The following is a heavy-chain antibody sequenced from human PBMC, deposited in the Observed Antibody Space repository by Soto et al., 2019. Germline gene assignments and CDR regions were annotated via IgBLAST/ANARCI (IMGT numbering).Heavy chain of an antibody. CDR3: ARSRAHYYDSRGYYYSTFDY. V-gene: IGHV1-69*13. Sequence: SVKVSCKTSGGTFSSYAISWVRQAPGQGLEWMGGIISMFGTANYAQKFQGRVTITADESTSTAYMELSSLRSEDTAVYYCARSRAHYYDSRGYYYSTFDYWGQGTLVTVSS. J-gene: IGHJ4*02. D-gene: IGHD3-22*01. CDR1: GGTFSSYA. CDR2: IISMFGTA.